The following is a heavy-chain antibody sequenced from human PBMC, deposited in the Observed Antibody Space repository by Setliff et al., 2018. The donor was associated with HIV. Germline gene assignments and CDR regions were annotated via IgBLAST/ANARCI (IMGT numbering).Heavy chain of an antibody. CDR3: ATGAESYSSSWEAYYMDV. J-gene: IGHJ6*03. CDR2: VDPEDGET. V-gene: IGHV1-69-2*01. CDR1: GYTFTDYY. D-gene: IGHD6-13*01. Sequence: ASVKVSCKSSGYTFTDYYIHWVQQAPGKGLEWMGRVDPEDGETIYAERFQGRVTITADTSTDTSYMELSSLRSEDTAVYYCATGAESYSSSWEAYYMDVWGKGTTVTVSS.